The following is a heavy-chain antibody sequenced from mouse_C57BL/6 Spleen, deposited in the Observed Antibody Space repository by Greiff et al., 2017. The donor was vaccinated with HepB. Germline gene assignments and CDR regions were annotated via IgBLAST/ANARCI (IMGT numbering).Heavy chain of an antibody. CDR3: ARGDTTVVEYFDV. CDR2: IYPGGGYT. D-gene: IGHD1-1*01. V-gene: IGHV1-63*01. CDR1: GYTFTNYW. Sequence: QVQLKESGAELVRPGTSVKMSCKASGYTFTNYWIGWAKQRPGHGLEWIGDIYPGGGYTNYNEKFKGKATLTADKSSSTAYMQFSSLTSEDSAIYDCARGDTTVVEYFDVWGTGTTVTVSS. J-gene: IGHJ1*03.